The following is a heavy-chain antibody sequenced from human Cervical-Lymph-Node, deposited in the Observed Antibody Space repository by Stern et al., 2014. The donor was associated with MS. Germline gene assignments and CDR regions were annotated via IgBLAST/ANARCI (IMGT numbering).Heavy chain of an antibody. CDR1: GFSFGSSG. J-gene: IGHJ5*02. Sequence: VQLVESGGGVVQPGRSLRLSCAASGFSFGSSGLHWVRQAPGKGLEWVARTSLYGLKKYYADSVKTIFIISRNNSKNPVYLKMNSQRVEESAVECGAKDLGRWASWGQGTLVTVSS. D-gene: IGHD4-23*01. CDR2: TSLYGLKK. V-gene: IGHV3-30*18. CDR3: AKDLGRWAS.